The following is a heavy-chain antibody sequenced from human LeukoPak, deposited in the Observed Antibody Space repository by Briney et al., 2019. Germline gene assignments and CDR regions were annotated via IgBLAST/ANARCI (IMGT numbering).Heavy chain of an antibody. Sequence: SVKVSCKASGGTFSSYAISWVRQAPGQGLEWMGRIIPILGIANYAQKFQGRVTITADKSTSTAHMELSSLRSEDTAVYYCARSIVVVPAAMPQGYYYGMDVWGQGTTVTVSS. D-gene: IGHD2-2*01. V-gene: IGHV1-69*04. CDR1: GGTFSSYA. CDR2: IIPILGIA. J-gene: IGHJ6*02. CDR3: ARSIVVVPAAMPQGYYYGMDV.